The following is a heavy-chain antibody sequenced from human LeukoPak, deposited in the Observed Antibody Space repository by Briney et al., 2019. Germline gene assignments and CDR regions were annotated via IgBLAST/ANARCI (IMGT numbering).Heavy chain of an antibody. CDR3: VRQMIRFWFDP. CDR1: GFPFDDYG. J-gene: IGHJ5*02. V-gene: IGHV3-7*01. Sequence: GGSLRLSCAASGFPFDDYGMNWVRQVPGKGLEWVADINPDGSQKYSVDSVKGRFTISRDNAKNSLFLQMNSLRAEDTAVYYCVRQMIRFWFDPWGQGTQVTVSS. CDR2: INPDGSQK. D-gene: IGHD3-16*01.